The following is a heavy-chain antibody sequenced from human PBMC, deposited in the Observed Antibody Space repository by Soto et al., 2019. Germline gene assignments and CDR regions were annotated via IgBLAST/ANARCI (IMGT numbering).Heavy chain of an antibody. Sequence: SETLSLTCAVSGGSITSVGYSWSWIRQAPGKGLEWIGYIYHSGSTYYNPSLKSRVTISVDRSKNQFSLKLSSVTAADTAVYYCARSYYDILTGYYPNWFDPWGQGTLVTVSS. CDR1: GGSITSVGYS. CDR3: ARSYYDILTGYYPNWFDP. CDR2: IYHSGST. V-gene: IGHV4-30-2*01. D-gene: IGHD3-9*01. J-gene: IGHJ5*02.